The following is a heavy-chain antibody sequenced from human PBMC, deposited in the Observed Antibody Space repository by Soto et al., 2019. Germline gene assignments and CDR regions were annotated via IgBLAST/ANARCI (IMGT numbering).Heavy chain of an antibody. Sequence: SETLSLTCTVSGGSISSYYWSWIRQPPGKGLEWIGYIYYSGSTNYNPSLKSRVTISVDTSKNQFSLKLSSVTAADTAVYYCARDQWRWFDPWGQGTLVTVSS. CDR3: ARDQWRWFDP. J-gene: IGHJ5*02. CDR2: IYYSGST. V-gene: IGHV4-59*01. CDR1: GGSISSYY. D-gene: IGHD6-19*01.